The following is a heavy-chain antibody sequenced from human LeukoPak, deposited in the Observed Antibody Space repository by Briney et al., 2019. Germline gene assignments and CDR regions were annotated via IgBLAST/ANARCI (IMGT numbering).Heavy chain of an antibody. CDR1: GFTFDDYA. V-gene: IGHV3-9*01. J-gene: IGHJ4*02. Sequence: PGRSLRLSCAASGFTFDDYAMHWVRQAPGKGLEWVSGISWNSGSIGYADSVKGRFTISRDNAKNSLYLQMNSLRAEDTALYYCAKSALEIATIYYFDYWGQGTLVTVSS. D-gene: IGHD5-24*01. CDR3: AKSALEIATIYYFDY. CDR2: ISWNSGSI.